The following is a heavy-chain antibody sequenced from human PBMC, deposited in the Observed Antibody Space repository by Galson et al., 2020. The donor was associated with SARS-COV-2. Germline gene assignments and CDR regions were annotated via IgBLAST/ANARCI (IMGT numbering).Heavy chain of an antibody. V-gene: IGHV4-39*01. Sequence: ASETLSLTCSVSGVSISSTGNYWGWIRQPPGKGLEWIGSIYFDGSPHYNPSLKSRVTISADTSKNQFSLKLSSVTAADTAVYFCARFDFGSQHNYFDDWGQGTLVTVSS. CDR2: IYFDGSP. CDR1: GVSISSTGNY. CDR3: ARFDFGSQHNYFDD. J-gene: IGHJ4*02. D-gene: IGHD3-10*01.